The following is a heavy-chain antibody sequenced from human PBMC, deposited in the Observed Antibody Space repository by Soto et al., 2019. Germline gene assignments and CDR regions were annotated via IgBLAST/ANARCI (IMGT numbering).Heavy chain of an antibody. CDR1: GFSLSDHW. CDR3: GRDHYGFNSIDQ. CDR2: IRGDGGYT. Sequence: EVQLVESGGDLVQPGGSLRLACVASGFSLSDHWMHWVRQVPGKGLVHVSRIRGDGGYTNYADFVEGRFTISRDNAKNTLYLQMNSLRDEDTAVYFCGRDHYGFNSIDQWGQGTLVTVSS. V-gene: IGHV3-74*01. J-gene: IGHJ4*02. D-gene: IGHD4-17*01.